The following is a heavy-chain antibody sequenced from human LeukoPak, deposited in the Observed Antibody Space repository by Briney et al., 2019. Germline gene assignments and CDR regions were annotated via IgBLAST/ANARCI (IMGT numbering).Heavy chain of an antibody. Sequence: ASVKVSCKASGYTFTSYGISWVRQAPGQGLEWMGWISAYNGNTNYAQKLQGRVTMTTDTSTSTAYMELRSLRSDDTAVYYCAGDRWGARNAEARGGAIYYWGQGTLVTVSS. CDR1: GYTFTSYG. CDR2: ISAYNGNT. D-gene: IGHD3-10*01. V-gene: IGHV1-18*01. J-gene: IGHJ4*02. CDR3: AGDRWGARNAEARGGAIYY.